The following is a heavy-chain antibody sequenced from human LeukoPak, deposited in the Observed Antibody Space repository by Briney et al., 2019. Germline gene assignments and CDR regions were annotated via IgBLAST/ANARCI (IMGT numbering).Heavy chain of an antibody. Sequence: ASVKVSCKASGGTFSSYAISWVRQAPGQGLEWMGRIIPIFGTANYAQKFQGRVTITTDESTSTAYMELSSLRSEDTAVYYCARDVVVVITTSLDAFDFWGQGTMVTVSS. J-gene: IGHJ3*01. V-gene: IGHV1-69*05. D-gene: IGHD3-22*01. CDR3: ARDVVVVITTSLDAFDF. CDR2: IIPIFGTA. CDR1: GGTFSSYA.